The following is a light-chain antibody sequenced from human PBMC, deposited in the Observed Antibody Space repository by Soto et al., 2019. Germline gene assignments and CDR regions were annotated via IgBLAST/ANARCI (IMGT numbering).Light chain of an antibody. J-gene: IGKJ5*01. V-gene: IGKV1-12*01. CDR1: QDISTS. CDR3: QQYYSTPIT. Sequence: DIQMTQSPSSVSASIGDTVTITCRASQDISTSVAWYQQKPGKAPNLLIYSASALHRGVPSRFSGSGSGADFTLTISSLQAEDVAVYYCQQYYSTPITFGQGTRLEIK. CDR2: SAS.